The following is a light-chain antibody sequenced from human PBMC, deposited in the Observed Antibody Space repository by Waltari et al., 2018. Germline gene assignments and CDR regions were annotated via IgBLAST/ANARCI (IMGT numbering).Light chain of an antibody. CDR3: AGWDDSLEGTL. CDR1: SANCGSDP. Sequence: QSRLPQPPSLSSTPGRTGTSSCSGRSANCGSDPVTSYQQLPGPAPKLLIYGNNQRPSGVPDRFSGSKSGTSASLAIGGLQAEDEADYYCAGWDDSLEGTLFGIGTRLSVL. CDR2: GNN. V-gene: IGLV1-44*01. J-gene: IGLJ3*02.